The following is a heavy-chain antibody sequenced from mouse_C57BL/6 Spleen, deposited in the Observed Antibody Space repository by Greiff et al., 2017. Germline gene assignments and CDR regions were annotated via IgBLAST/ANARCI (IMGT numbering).Heavy chain of an antibody. CDR2: IDPSDSYT. CDR3: AREGNYPFAY. CDR1: GYTFTSYW. V-gene: IGHV1-50*01. J-gene: IGHJ3*01. D-gene: IGHD2-1*01. Sequence: QVQLQQPGAELVKPGASVKLSCKASGYTFTSYWMQWVKQRPGPGLEWIGEIDPSDSYTNYNQKFKGKATLTVDTSSSTAYMQLSSLTSEDSAVYYCAREGNYPFAYWGQGTLVTVSA.